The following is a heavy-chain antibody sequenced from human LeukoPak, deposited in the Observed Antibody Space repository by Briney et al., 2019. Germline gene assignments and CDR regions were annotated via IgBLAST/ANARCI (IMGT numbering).Heavy chain of an antibody. J-gene: IGHJ3*02. D-gene: IGHD1-26*01. CDR2: ISYDGSNK. V-gene: IGHV3-30-3*01. CDR1: GFTFSSYA. Sequence: GRSLRLSCAASGFTFSSYAMHWVRQAPGKGLEWVAVISYDGSNKYYADSVKGRFTISRDNSKNTLYLQVNSLSAEDTAVYYCARGSGSYGRAFDIRGQGTMVTVSS. CDR3: ARGSGSYGRAFDI.